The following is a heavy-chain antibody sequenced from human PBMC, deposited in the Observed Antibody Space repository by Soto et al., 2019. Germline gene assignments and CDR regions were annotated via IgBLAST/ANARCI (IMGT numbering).Heavy chain of an antibody. D-gene: IGHD5-12*01. CDR1: GFTFSSYS. CDR3: AREGRWLQFFFDY. CDR2: ISSSSSTI. Sequence: XESLGLSFAASGFTFSSYSMNWVRQAPGKGLEWVSYISSSSSTIYYADSVKGRFTISRDNAKNSLYLQMNSLRDEDTAVYYCAREGRWLQFFFDYWGQGTLVTVSS. V-gene: IGHV3-48*02. J-gene: IGHJ4*02.